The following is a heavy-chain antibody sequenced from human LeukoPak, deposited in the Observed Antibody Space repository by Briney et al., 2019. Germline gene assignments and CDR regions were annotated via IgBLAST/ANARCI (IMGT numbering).Heavy chain of an antibody. V-gene: IGHV3-7*03. CDR1: GFTFSSYW. J-gene: IGHJ3*02. D-gene: IGHD4-17*01. Sequence: GRSLRLSCAASGFTFSSYWMSWVRQAPGKGLEWVANIKQDGSEKYYVDSVKGRFTISRDNAKNSLYLQMNSLRAEDMALYYCAKDLTNDYGDYEGAFDIWGQGTMVTVSS. CDR2: IKQDGSEK. CDR3: AKDLTNDYGDYEGAFDI.